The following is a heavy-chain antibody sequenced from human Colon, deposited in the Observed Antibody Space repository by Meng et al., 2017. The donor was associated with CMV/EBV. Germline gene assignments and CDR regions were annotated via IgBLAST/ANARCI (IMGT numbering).Heavy chain of an antibody. CDR3: LRDMGTGYYDSSGDY. Sequence: GASLKISCTASGFTFGDYGLTWVRQSPGKGLEWVGFVRSKSHGGTAQYAASVKGRFTISRDDSKRVAYLQMNSLKTEDTAIYYCLRDMGTGYYDSSGDYWSQGTLVTVSS. CDR1: GFTFGDYG. V-gene: IGHV3-49*04. CDR2: VRSKSHGGTA. D-gene: IGHD3-22*01. J-gene: IGHJ4*02.